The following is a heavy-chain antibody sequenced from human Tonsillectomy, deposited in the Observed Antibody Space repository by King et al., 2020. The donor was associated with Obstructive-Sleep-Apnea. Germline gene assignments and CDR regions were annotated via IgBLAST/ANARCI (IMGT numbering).Heavy chain of an antibody. V-gene: IGHV4-30-4*01. D-gene: IGHD3-22*01. CDR1: VGSISSADKY. Sequence: VQLQESGPGLVKPSQTLSLTCTVSVGSISSADKYWTWVRQPPGKGLEWIGYIYYTGSTYYNPSLKSRGTISIDTSKNQFSLKLTSVTAAYTAVYYCAREVLITMPNRYYYYGMDVWGQGTTVTVSS. CDR2: IYYTGST. CDR3: AREVLITMPNRYYYYGMDV. J-gene: IGHJ6*02.